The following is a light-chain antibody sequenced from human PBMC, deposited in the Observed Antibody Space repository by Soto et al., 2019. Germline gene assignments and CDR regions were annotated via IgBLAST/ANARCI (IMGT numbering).Light chain of an antibody. CDR1: QGVSSY. CDR2: GAS. J-gene: IGKJ2*01. Sequence: EIVLTQSPATLSLSPGERATLSCRASQGVSSYLAWYQQKPGQAPRLLIYGASNRATGIPARFSGSGSGTDFTLTIRSLEPEDFAVYYCQHRGKWPRTFGQGTKLEIK. V-gene: IGKV3-11*01. CDR3: QHRGKWPRT.